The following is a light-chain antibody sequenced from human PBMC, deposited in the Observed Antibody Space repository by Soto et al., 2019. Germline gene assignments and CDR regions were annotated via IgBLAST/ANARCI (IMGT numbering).Light chain of an antibody. Sequence: DIQMAQASSSLSASVGAIVTITRRASQSISSYLNWYQQKPGKAPKLLIYAASSLQSGVPSRFSGSGSGTDFTLTISSLQPEDFASYYCQRSYSTPLNFGRGTTVDIK. J-gene: IGKJ4*01. CDR3: QRSYSTPLN. CDR1: QSISSY. V-gene: IGKV1-39*01. CDR2: AAS.